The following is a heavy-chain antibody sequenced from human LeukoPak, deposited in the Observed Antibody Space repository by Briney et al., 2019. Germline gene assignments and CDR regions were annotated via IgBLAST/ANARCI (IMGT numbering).Heavy chain of an antibody. CDR3: ARGFSSAWYNAFDI. J-gene: IGHJ3*02. Sequence: ASVKVSCKASGYTFTGYYMHWVRQAPGQGLEWMGWINPNSGGTNYAQKFQGRVTMTRDTSISTAYMELSRLRSDDTAVYYCARGFSSAWYNAFDIWRQGTMVTVSS. CDR1: GYTFTGYY. D-gene: IGHD6-19*01. V-gene: IGHV1-2*02. CDR2: INPNSGGT.